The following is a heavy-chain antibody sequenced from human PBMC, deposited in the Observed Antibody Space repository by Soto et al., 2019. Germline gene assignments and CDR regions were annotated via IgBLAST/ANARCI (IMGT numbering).Heavy chain of an antibody. D-gene: IGHD1-7*01. CDR3: SRDEIGIGTTGEY. CDR2: ISYDGSTK. CDR1: GFTFSSYA. J-gene: IGHJ4*02. V-gene: IGHV3-30-3*01. Sequence: QVQLVESGGGVVQPGRSLRLSCAASGFTFSSYAMHWVRQAPGKGLEWVAVISYDGSTKYYADSVKGRFTISRDNSKNTLYLQMNSLRAEDTAVYYCSRDEIGIGTTGEYWGQGTLVTVSS.